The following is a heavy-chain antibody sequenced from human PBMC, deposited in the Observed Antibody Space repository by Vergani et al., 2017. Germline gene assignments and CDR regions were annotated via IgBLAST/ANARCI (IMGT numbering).Heavy chain of an antibody. V-gene: IGHV3-48*04. CDR2: ISSSGSTI. CDR3: ARDGGWWLRSTAYYFDY. J-gene: IGHJ4*02. Sequence: VQLVESGGGVVQPGRSLRLSCAASGFTFSSYSMNWVRQAPGKGLEWVSYISSSGSTIYYADSVKGRFTISRDNAKNSLYLQMNSLRAEDTAVYYCARDGGWWLRSTAYYFDYWGQGTLVTVSS. CDR1: GFTFSSYS. D-gene: IGHD5-12*01.